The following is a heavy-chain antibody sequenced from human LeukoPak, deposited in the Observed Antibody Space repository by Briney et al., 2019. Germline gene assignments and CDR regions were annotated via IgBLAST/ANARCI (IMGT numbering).Heavy chain of an antibody. CDR1: GGSISSSSYY. D-gene: IGHD4-23*01. CDR2: IYYSGST. J-gene: IGHJ6*02. V-gene: IGHV4-39*07. Sequence: SETLSLTCTVSGGSISSSSYYWGWIRQPPGKGLEWIGSIYYSGSTYYNPSLKSRVTISVDTSKNQFSLKLSSVTAADTAVYYCARGGNYGGNSHYYYGMGVWGQGTTVTVSS. CDR3: ARGGNYGGNSHYYYGMGV.